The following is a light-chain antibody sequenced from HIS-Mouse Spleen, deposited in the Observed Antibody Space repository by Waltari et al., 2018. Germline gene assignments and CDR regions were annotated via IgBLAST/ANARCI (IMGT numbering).Light chain of an antibody. V-gene: IGKV1-33*01. CDR3: QQYDNLLRT. CDR2: DAP. Sequence: DIQMTQSPSSLSASVGDRVTITCQASQDISNYLNWYQQKPGKAPKLLIYDAPNLETGVPSRFSGSGSGTDFTFTISSLQPEDIATYYCQQYDNLLRTFGQGTKLEIK. J-gene: IGKJ2*01. CDR1: QDISNY.